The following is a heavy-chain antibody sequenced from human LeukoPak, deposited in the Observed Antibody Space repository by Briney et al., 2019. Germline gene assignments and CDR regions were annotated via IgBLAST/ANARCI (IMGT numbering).Heavy chain of an antibody. V-gene: IGHV3-30*03. J-gene: IGHJ4*02. D-gene: IGHD4-11*01. CDR1: GFTFSSFG. Sequence: GGSLRLSCAASGFTFSSFGMHWVRQAPGKGLEWVAVISSDGSNQNYAGSVKGRFSVSRDNAKNSLYLQMNSLRAEDTAVYYCARATRGGDSNSSRWGQGTLVTVSS. CDR2: ISSDGSNQ. CDR3: ARATRGGDSNSSR.